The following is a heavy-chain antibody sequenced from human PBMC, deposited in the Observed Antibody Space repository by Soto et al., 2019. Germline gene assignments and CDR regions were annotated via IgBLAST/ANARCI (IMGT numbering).Heavy chain of an antibody. CDR3: TRQFRGIAAAGEYYYYYGMDV. CDR2: IRSKANSYAT. J-gene: IGHJ6*02. V-gene: IGHV3-73*01. Sequence: GGSLRLSCAASGFTFSGSAMHWVRQASGKGLEWVGRIRSKANSYATAYAASVKGRFTISRDDSKNTAYLQMNSLKTEDTAVYYCTRQFRGIAAAGEYYYYYGMDVWGQGTTVTVSS. CDR1: GFTFSGSA. D-gene: IGHD6-13*01.